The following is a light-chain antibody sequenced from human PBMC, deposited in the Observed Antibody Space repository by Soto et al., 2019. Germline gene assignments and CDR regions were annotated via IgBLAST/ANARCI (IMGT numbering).Light chain of an antibody. Sequence: DIQMTQSPSTLSGSVGDRVTITCRASQTISSWLAWYQQKPGKAPKLLIYKASTLKSGVPSRFSGSGSGTECTLTISSMQPDDFAPYYCQPYNSYSEAFGQGTKVELK. CDR2: KAS. V-gene: IGKV1-5*03. CDR1: QTISSW. CDR3: QPYNSYSEA. J-gene: IGKJ1*01.